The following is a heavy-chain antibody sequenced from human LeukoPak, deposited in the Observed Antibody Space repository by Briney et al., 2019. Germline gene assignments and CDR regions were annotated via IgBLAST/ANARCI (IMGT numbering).Heavy chain of an antibody. D-gene: IGHD2-2*01. Sequence: GESLKISCKGSGYSFTSYWIGWVRQMPGKGLEWMGIIYPGDSDTRYSSSFQGQVTISADKSIGTAYLQWSSLKASDTAMYYCARVYCSSTSCYVYGLDYWGQGTLVTVSS. CDR2: IYPGDSDT. V-gene: IGHV5-51*01. CDR3: ARVYCSSTSCYVYGLDY. J-gene: IGHJ4*02. CDR1: GYSFTSYW.